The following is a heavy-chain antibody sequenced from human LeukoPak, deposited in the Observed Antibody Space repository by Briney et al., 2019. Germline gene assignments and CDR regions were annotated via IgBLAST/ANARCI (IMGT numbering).Heavy chain of an antibody. Sequence: GGSLRLSCAASGFTFSRYSMNWVRHAPGRGLEWVSSISSSSSYIYCADSLKGRFTISRDNAKNSLYLQMNSLRAEDTAVYFCARDRIIYGDYGDAFDIWGQGTMVTVSS. V-gene: IGHV3-21*01. J-gene: IGHJ3*02. CDR1: GFTFSRYS. CDR2: ISSSSSYI. CDR3: ARDRIIYGDYGDAFDI. D-gene: IGHD4-17*01.